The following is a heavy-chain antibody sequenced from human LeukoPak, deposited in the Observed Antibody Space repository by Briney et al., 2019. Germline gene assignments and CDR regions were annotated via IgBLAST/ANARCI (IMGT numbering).Heavy chain of an antibody. J-gene: IGHJ4*02. CDR2: ISYDGNNK. CDR3: ASPEVYFDY. CDR1: GFTFTSYA. Sequence: PGRSLRLSCSASGFTFTSYAMHWVRQAPGKGLEWVAAISYDGNNKYYADAVEGRFTISRDNSKNTLYLQMNSLRAEDTAVYYCASPEVYFDYWGQGTLVTVSS. V-gene: IGHV3-30-3*01. D-gene: IGHD1-14*01.